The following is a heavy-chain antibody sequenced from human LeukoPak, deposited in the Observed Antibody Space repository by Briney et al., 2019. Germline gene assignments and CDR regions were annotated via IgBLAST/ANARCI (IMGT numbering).Heavy chain of an antibody. CDR1: GFTFSSYS. CDR3: ATPIVVVPAANEGYYYMDV. Sequence: GGSLRLSCAASGFTFSSYSMNWVRQAPGKGLEWVSSISSSSSYIYYADSVRGRFTISRDNAKNSLYLQMNSLRAEDMAVYYCATPIVVVPAANEGYYYMDVWGKGTTVTVSS. CDR2: ISSSSSYI. V-gene: IGHV3-21*01. J-gene: IGHJ6*03. D-gene: IGHD2-2*01.